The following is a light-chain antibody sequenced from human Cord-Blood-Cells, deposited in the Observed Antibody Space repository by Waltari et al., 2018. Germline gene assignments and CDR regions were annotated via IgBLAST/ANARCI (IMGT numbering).Light chain of an antibody. CDR1: NTGRKS. Sequence: SYVLTQPPSVSVAPGTTARITCGGNNTGRKSVHWYQQKPGQAPVLVIYYDSDRTSGIPERFSGSNSGNTATLTISRVEAGDEADYYCQVWDSSSDHRVFGGGTKLTVL. J-gene: IGLJ3*02. CDR2: YDS. V-gene: IGLV3-21*04. CDR3: QVWDSSSDHRV.